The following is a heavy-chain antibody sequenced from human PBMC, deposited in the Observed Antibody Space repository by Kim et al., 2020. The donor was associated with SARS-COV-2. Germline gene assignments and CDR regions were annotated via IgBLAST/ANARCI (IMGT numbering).Heavy chain of an antibody. CDR2: ISSSSSYI. D-gene: IGHD3-3*01. V-gene: IGHV3-21*01. J-gene: IGHJ6*02. Sequence: GGSLRLSCAASGFTFSSYSMNWVRQAPGKGLEWVSSISSSSSYIYYADSVKGRFTISRDNAKNSLYLQMNSLRAEDTAVYYCARDLEDQNYYYYYGMDVWGQGTTVTVSS. CDR3: ARDLEDQNYYYYYGMDV. CDR1: GFTFSSYS.